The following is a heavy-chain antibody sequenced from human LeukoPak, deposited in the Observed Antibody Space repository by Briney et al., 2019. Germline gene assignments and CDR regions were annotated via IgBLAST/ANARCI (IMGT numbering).Heavy chain of an antibody. CDR2: IYPGDSDT. CDR1: GYSFTSYW. CDR3: ARGGSSSWQFDY. V-gene: IGHV5-51*01. J-gene: IGHJ4*02. D-gene: IGHD6-6*01. Sequence: GSLRLSCKGSGYSFTSYWIGWVRQTPGKGLEWMGIIYPGDSDTRYSPSFQGQVTISADKSISTAYLQWSSLKASDTAMYYCARGGSSSWQFDYWGQGTLVTVSS.